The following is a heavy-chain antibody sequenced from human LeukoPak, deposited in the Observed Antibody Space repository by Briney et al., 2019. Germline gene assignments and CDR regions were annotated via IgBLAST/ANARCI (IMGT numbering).Heavy chain of an antibody. J-gene: IGHJ4*02. CDR1: GYSFTNYW. Sequence: GESLKISCTASGYSFTNYWIGWVRQLSGKGLEWMGIIDPSDSETRYTPSFQGQVTISADKSLSTAYLQWNSLKASDTAIYYCARQTAMGRSGDYWGQGTLVIVSS. CDR3: ARQTAMGRSGDY. CDR2: IDPSDSET. V-gene: IGHV5-51*01. D-gene: IGHD5-18*01.